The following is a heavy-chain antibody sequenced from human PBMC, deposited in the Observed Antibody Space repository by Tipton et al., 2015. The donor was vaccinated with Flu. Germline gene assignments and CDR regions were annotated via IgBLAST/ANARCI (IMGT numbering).Heavy chain of an antibody. J-gene: IGHJ2*01. CDR1: GGSTSNSSYY. V-gene: IGHV4-39*01. CDR2: IYLDGRA. CDR3: ARHLGLAVAGSVYFDL. Sequence: TLSLTCTGSGGSTSNSSYYWGWIRQPPGKGLEWIGSIYLDGRAYYNPSLKSRVTMSVDTSKNQFSLKLSSVTAADTAVYYCARHLGLAVAGSVYFDLWGRGTLVTVSS. D-gene: IGHD6-19*01.